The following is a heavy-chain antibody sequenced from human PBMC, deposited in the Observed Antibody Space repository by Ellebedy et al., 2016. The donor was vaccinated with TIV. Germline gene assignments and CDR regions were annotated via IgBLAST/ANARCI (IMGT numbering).Heavy chain of an antibody. J-gene: IGHJ4*02. Sequence: GESLKISXAASGFTFRNYWMNWVRQAPGKGLEWVANIKQDGSEKKYVDSVKGRFTISRDNAKNSLYLQMNSLRAEDTAVYYCAKNPGYGGPQRVGAFDYWGQGTLVTVSS. D-gene: IGHD4-23*01. V-gene: IGHV3-7*01. CDR2: IKQDGSEK. CDR1: GFTFRNYW. CDR3: AKNPGYGGPQRVGAFDY.